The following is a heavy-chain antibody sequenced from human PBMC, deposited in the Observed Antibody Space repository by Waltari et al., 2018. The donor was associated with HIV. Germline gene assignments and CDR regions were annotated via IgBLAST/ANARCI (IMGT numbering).Heavy chain of an antibody. J-gene: IGHJ4*02. CDR3: ARDPGRAAALDS. V-gene: IGHV4-39*07. D-gene: IGHD3-10*01. CDR1: GGSIDTSSYS. CDR2: IYYDGST. Sequence: QLQLQASGPGLVKPSETLSLTCTVSGGSIDTSSYSWGWIRQPPGKGLEYIGNIYYDGSTSYNTPLKSRVTISIDTSKNQFSLKLTSVTAADTAVYYCARDPGRAAALDSWGQGTLVTVSS.